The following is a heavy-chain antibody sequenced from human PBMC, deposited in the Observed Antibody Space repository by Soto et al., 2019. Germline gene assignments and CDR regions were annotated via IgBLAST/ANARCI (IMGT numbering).Heavy chain of an antibody. Sequence: QVQLVQSGAEVKKPGASVKVSCKASGYTFTSYYMHWVRQPPGQGLEWMGIINPSGGSTSYAQKFQGRVTMTSDTSTSPVYMELSSLRSEDTAVYYCARDFGAARPTFDYWGQGTLVTVSS. D-gene: IGHD6-6*01. CDR2: INPSGGST. CDR1: GYTFTSYY. CDR3: ARDFGAARPTFDY. J-gene: IGHJ4*02. V-gene: IGHV1-46*01.